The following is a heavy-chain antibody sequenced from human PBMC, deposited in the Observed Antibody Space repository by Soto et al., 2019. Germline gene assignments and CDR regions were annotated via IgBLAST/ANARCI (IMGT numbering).Heavy chain of an antibody. V-gene: IGHV3-74*01. Sequence: GGSLRLSCAASGFTFSSYWMHWVRQAPGKGLVWVSRINSDGSSTSYADSVKGRFTISRDNAKNTLYLQMNSLRAEDTAVYYCARVASSSWYYYYYYYMDVWGKGTTVTVSS. CDR3: ARVASSSWYYYYYYYMDV. CDR1: GFTFSSYW. CDR2: INSDGSST. J-gene: IGHJ6*03. D-gene: IGHD6-13*01.